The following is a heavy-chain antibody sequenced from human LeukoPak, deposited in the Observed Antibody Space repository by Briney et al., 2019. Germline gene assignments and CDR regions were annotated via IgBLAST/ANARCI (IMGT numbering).Heavy chain of an antibody. CDR1: GYTFGAYS. CDR2: ISSTSSSI. D-gene: IGHD5-12*01. V-gene: IGHV3-48*01. CDR3: ARSRSGSYFDY. J-gene: IGHJ4*02. Sequence: PGGSLRLSCAASGYTFGAYSINWVRQTPGQGLEWISYISSTSSSIFYADSVKGRFTISRDNAKNSLYLQMNSLRAEDTAVYYCARSRSGSYFDYWGQGSLVTVSS.